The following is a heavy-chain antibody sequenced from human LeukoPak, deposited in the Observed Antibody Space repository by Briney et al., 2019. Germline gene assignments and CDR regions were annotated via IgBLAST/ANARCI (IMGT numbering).Heavy chain of an antibody. CDR1: GFTFSSSA. CDR2: ISARGIST. D-gene: IGHD3-3*01. V-gene: IGHV3-23*01. J-gene: IGHJ4*02. CDR3: AKSFDFSNGHSPILTPFDS. Sequence: GGSLRPSCAASGFTFSSSAMSWVRQAPGKGLEWVSSISARGISTYYADSVKGRFTISRDNSKNTLYLQMNSLRGDDIGVYYCAKSFDFSNGHSPILTPFDSWGQGTLVSVSS.